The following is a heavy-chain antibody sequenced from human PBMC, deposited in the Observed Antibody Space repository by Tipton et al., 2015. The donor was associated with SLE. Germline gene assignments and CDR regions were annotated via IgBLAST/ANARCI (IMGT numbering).Heavy chain of an antibody. V-gene: IGHV3-30*04. J-gene: IGHJ3*02. CDR3: ARDSYYFGSGTYDSDAFDM. CDR2: ISYLGTNK. CDR1: GFTFSSYA. Sequence: SLRLSCAASGFTFSSYAMHWVRQAPGKGLEWVAVISYLGTNKYYTGSVKGRFTISRDNYRNMLSLQMHSLRPDDTAVYYCARDSYYFGSGTYDSDAFDMWGQGTMVTVPS. D-gene: IGHD3-10*01.